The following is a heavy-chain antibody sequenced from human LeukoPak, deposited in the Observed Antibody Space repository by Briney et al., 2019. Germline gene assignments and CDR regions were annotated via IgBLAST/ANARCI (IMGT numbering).Heavy chain of an antibody. CDR2: ITSSSSTT. CDR3: AGVVVVAGTDVDY. D-gene: IGHD6-19*01. Sequence: PGGSLRLSCAASGFNFSSYSMNWVRQAPGKGLVWVSYITSSSSTTYYADSVKGRFTISRDNAKNSLYLQMNSLRDEDTAVYYCAGVVVVAGTDVDYWGQGGLGSVSS. V-gene: IGHV3-48*02. CDR1: GFNFSSYS. J-gene: IGHJ4*02.